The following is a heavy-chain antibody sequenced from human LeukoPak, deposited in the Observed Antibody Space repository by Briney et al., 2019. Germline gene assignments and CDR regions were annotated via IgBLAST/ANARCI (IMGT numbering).Heavy chain of an antibody. CDR3: ARVPTSSSWYAFSFDY. CDR1: GGSISSYY. Sequence: SETLSLTCTVSGGSISSYYWAWIRQPAGKGLEWIGRIYASGSTDYYSSLKSRVSMSVDTSKNQFSLKLSSVTAADTAVYYCARVPTSSSWYAFSFDYWGQGTLVTVSS. V-gene: IGHV4-4*07. CDR2: IYASGST. D-gene: IGHD6-13*01. J-gene: IGHJ4*02.